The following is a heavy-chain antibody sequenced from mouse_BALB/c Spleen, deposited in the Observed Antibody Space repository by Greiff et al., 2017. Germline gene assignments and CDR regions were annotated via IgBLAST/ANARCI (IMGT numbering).Heavy chain of an antibody. V-gene: IGHV1-14*01. CDR2: INPYNDGT. Sequence: EVHLVESGPELVKPGASVKMSCKASGYTFTSYVMHWVKQKPGRGLEWIGYINPYNDGTKYNEKFKGKATLTSDKSSSTAYMELSSLTSEDSAVYYCARSFYYGSSYGYFDVWGAGTTVTVSS. CDR3: ARSFYYGSSYGYFDV. J-gene: IGHJ1*01. D-gene: IGHD1-1*01. CDR1: GYTFTSYV.